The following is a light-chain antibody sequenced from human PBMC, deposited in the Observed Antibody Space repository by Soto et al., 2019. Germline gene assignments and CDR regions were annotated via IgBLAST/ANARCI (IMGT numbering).Light chain of an antibody. V-gene: IGKV1-8*01. J-gene: IGKJ5*01. Sequence: AIRITQSPSSFSASTGDRVTITCRASQGISSYLAWYQQKPGKAHKLLIYAASTLQSGVQSRFSATVSGTEFSLTITSLQPEDFATYYCKQLFDSPTTVGQGTRLEIK. CDR1: QGISSY. CDR3: KQLFDSPTT. CDR2: AAS.